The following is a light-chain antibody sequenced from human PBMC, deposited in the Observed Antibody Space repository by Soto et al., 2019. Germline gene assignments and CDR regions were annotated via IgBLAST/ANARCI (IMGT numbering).Light chain of an antibody. J-gene: IGKJ5*01. CDR2: DAS. CDR3: QQRSNWPPIT. V-gene: IGKV3-11*01. Sequence: EIVLTQSPATLSLSPGERATLSCRASQGVYTYLAWYQQKPGQAPRLLIYDASNRATGIPARFSGSGSGTDFTLTISSLEPEDFAVYYCQQRSNWPPITFGQGTRLEIK. CDR1: QGVYTY.